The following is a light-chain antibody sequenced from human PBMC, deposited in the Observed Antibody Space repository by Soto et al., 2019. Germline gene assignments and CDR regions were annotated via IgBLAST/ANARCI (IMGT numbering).Light chain of an antibody. CDR2: EGS. J-gene: IGLJ1*01. CDR1: SSDVGSYNL. CDR3: CSYAGSSTYV. Sequence: SALTRPASVFGSPGPSITISCTGTSSDVGSYNLLSWYQQNPGKAPKLKIYEGSKWPSGASTRFSGSRSGKTRPCTISGLQAEDEADYYCCSYAGSSTYVFGTGTKVT. V-gene: IGLV2-23*01.